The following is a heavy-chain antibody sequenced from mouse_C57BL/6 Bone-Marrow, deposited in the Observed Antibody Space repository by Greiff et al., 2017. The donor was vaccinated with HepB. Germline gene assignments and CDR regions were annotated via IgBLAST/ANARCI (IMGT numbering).Heavy chain of an antibody. CDR3: ARGYYYGSSPYYAMDY. V-gene: IGHV1-81*01. CDR2: IYPRSGNT. D-gene: IGHD1-1*01. Sequence: VKLMESGAELARPGASVKLSCKASGYTFTSYGISWVKQRTGQGLEWIGEIYPRSGNTYYNEKFKGKATLTADKSSSTAYMELRSLTSEDSAVYFCARGYYYGSSPYYAMDYWGQGTSVTVSS. CDR1: GYTFTSYG. J-gene: IGHJ4*01.